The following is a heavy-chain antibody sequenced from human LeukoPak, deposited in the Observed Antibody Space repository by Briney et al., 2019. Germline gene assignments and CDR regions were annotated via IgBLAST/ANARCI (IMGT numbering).Heavy chain of an antibody. D-gene: IGHD6-13*01. CDR2: IYTSGST. Sequence: ASETLSLTCTVSGGSISSGSYYWSWIRQPAGKGLEWIGRIYTSGSTNYNPSLKSRVTISVDTSKNQFSLKLSSVTAADTAVYYCARDSPAPKDSSWVFDYWGQGTLVTVSS. CDR1: GGSISSGSYY. V-gene: IGHV4-61*02. CDR3: ARDSPAPKDSSWVFDY. J-gene: IGHJ4*02.